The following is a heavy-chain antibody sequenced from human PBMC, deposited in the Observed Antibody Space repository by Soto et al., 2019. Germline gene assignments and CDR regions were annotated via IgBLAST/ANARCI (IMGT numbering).Heavy chain of an antibody. CDR2: IRSKAYGGTT. D-gene: IGHD3-10*01. CDR1: GFTFGDHT. V-gene: IGHV3-49*03. J-gene: IGHJ4*02. CDR3: AREPRLLIWFGELHD. Sequence: GGSLRLSCTASGFTFGDHTMSWFRQAPGKGLEWVGFIRSKAYGGTTEYAASVKGRFIISRDDSKSIAYLQMDSLKTEDTAVYYCAREPRLLIWFGELHDWGRGTLVTVSS.